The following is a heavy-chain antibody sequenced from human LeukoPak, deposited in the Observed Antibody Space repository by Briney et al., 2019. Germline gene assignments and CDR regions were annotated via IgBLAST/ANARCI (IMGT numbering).Heavy chain of an antibody. CDR1: GFTFSSYW. Sequence: GGSLRLSCAASGFTFSSYWMHWVRQAPGKGLVWVSRISTDGSSTNSADSVKGRFTISRDNSKNTLYLQMDSLRAEDTAVYFCAKGTSAWYERYYFDYWGQGTLVTVSS. CDR2: ISTDGSST. J-gene: IGHJ4*02. V-gene: IGHV3-74*01. CDR3: AKGTSAWYERYYFDY. D-gene: IGHD6-19*01.